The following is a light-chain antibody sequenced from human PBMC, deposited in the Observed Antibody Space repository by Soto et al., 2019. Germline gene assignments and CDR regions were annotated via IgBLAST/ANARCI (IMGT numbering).Light chain of an antibody. CDR3: QQYGSSPFT. CDR2: GAS. Sequence: EIVVTQSPGTLSLSPGERATLSCMAIQSVSSSYLAWYQQKPGQAPRLLIYGASSRATGIPDRFSGSGSGTDFTLTISRLEPEDFAVYYWQQYGSSPFTFGPGTKVDIK. V-gene: IGKV3-20*01. CDR1: QSVSSSY. J-gene: IGKJ3*01.